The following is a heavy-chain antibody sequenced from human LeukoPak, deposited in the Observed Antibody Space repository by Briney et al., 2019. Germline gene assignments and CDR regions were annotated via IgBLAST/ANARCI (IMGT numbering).Heavy chain of an antibody. CDR1: GFTFSSNY. J-gene: IGHJ2*01. D-gene: IGHD6-13*01. CDR3: ARDRVYSSSSKLGYFDL. CDR2: IYSGGST. Sequence: PGGSLRLSCAASGFTFSSNYMSWVRQAPGKGLEWVSVIYSGGSTYYADSVKGRFTISRDNSKNTLYLQMNRLRAEDTAVYYCARDRVYSSSSKLGYFDLWGRGTLVTVSS. V-gene: IGHV3-53*01.